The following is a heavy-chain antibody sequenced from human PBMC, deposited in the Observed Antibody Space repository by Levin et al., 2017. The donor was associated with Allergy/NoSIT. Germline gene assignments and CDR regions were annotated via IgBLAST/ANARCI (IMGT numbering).Heavy chain of an antibody. J-gene: IGHJ4*02. CDR3: ARFYSPLGSSALDY. V-gene: IGHV3-72*01. D-gene: IGHD3-10*01. CDR1: EFTFTDHY. CDR2: TRNKANSYTT. Sequence: GGSLRLSCAASEFTFTDHYMDWVRQAPGKGLEWVGRTRNKANSYTTEYAASVQGRFTISRDDSKNSLYLQMNSLKTEDTAVYYCARFYSPLGSSALDYWGQGTLVTVSS.